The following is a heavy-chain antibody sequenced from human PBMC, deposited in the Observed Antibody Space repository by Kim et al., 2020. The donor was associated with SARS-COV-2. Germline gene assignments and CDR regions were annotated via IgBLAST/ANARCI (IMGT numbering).Heavy chain of an antibody. CDR1: SGSVSSYF. CDR2: IYKSGTT. Sequence: SETLSLTCSVSSGSVSSYFWSWIRQPPGKGLEWIGYIYKSGTTNYNPSLKSRVTMSIDTSKNQLYLKVNSVTAADTAVSSCERPEYTVMVRGVVTWFDP. J-gene: IGHJ5*02. CDR3: ERPEYTVMVRGVVTWFDP. D-gene: IGHD3-10*01. V-gene: IGHV4-59*08.